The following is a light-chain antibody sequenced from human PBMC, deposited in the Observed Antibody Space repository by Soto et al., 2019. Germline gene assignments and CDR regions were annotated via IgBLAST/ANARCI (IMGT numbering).Light chain of an antibody. V-gene: IGKV3-15*01. CDR1: QNVFTN. Sequence: MTQSPATLSVSPGESATLSCRASQNVFTNLAWYQQKPGQAPRLLIYGASTRATGVPARFSGSGSATEFTLTISSLQSEDFAVYYCQQYEDWPPITFGQGTRLEIK. CDR3: QQYEDWPPIT. CDR2: GAS. J-gene: IGKJ5*01.